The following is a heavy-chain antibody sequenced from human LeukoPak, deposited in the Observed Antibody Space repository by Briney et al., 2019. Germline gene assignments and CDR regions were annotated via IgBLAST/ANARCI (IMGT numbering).Heavy chain of an antibody. V-gene: IGHV3-23*01. D-gene: IGHD3-10*01. CDR3: AKEPRGYGSGSPFDY. J-gene: IGHJ4*02. CDR2: ISGSGGSI. Sequence: PGGSLRLSCAASGFTFSSYAMSWVRQAPGKGLEWVSAISGSGGSIGYADSVRGRFTISRDNAKNSLYLQMNSLRAEDTALYYCAKEPRGYGSGSPFDYWGQGTLVTVSS. CDR1: GFTFSSYA.